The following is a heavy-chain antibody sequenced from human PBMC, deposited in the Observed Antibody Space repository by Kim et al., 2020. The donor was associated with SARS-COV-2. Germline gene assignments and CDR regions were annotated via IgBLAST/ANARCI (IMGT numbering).Heavy chain of an antibody. D-gene: IGHD1-1*01. J-gene: IGHJ4*02. CDR3: ARDLPGTTPFDY. V-gene: IGHV6-1*01. Sequence: EYAMTVKSRITSHPDTSQNQFYLKLNAVTPEDTAVYDCARDLPGTTPFDYWGQGTLVTVSS.